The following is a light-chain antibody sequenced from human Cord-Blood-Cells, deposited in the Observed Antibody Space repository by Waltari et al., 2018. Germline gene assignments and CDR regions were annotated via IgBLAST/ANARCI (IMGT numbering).Light chain of an antibody. J-gene: IGLJ2*01. CDR2: EVS. CDR1: SSDVGGYNY. V-gene: IGLV2-8*01. CDR3: SSYAGSNNLV. Sequence: QSALTQPPSASGSPGQSVPISCTGTSSDVGGYNYVSWYQQHPGKAPKLMIYEVSKRHAGVPDRSAGSKSGNTASLTVSGLQAEDEADYYCSSYAGSNNLVFGGGTKLTVL.